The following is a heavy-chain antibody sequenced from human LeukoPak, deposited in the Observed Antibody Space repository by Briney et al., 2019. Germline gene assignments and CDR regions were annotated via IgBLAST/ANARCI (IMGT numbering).Heavy chain of an antibody. D-gene: IGHD6-19*01. Sequence: GGSLRLSCAASGFTFSSYGMHWVRQAPGKRLEWVAVISYDGSNKYYADSVKGRFTISRDNSKNTLYLQMNSLRAEDTAVYYCATDWYSTGYYVHWGQGTLVTVSS. CDR2: ISYDGSNK. CDR3: ATDWYSTGYYVH. CDR1: GFTFSSYG. V-gene: IGHV3-30*03. J-gene: IGHJ4*02.